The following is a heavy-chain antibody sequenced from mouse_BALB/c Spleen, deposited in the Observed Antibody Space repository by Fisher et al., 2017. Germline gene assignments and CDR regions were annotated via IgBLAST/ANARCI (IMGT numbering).Heavy chain of an antibody. J-gene: IGHJ4*01. CDR3: NACSYGAMDY. D-gene: IGHD1-1*01. Sequence: KFKGKASITADTSSNTAYLQLSSLTSEDTAVYYCNACSYGAMDYWGQGTSVTVS. V-gene: IGHV14-4*01.